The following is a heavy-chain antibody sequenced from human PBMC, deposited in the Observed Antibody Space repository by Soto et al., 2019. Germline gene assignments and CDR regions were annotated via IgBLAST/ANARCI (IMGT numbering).Heavy chain of an antibody. Sequence: QVQLQESGPGLVKPSETLSLTCTVSGGSVNSGTYFWNWIRQPPGKGLEWIGYIYYSGSTNYNPSLKSRVTISVDTSKNQFSLKLSSVTAADTAVYYCARAPVIAELGFDYWGQGTLVTVSS. CDR1: GGSVNSGTYF. D-gene: IGHD6-13*01. V-gene: IGHV4-61*01. CDR3: ARAPVIAELGFDY. J-gene: IGHJ4*02. CDR2: IYYSGST.